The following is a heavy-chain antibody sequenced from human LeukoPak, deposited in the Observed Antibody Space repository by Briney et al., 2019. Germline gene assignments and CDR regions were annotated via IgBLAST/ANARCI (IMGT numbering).Heavy chain of an antibody. CDR1: GFTFSSYW. J-gene: IGHJ4*02. V-gene: IGHV3-7*01. CDR3: ARDMIIAVAGTSSDS. CDR2: IKQDGSEK. D-gene: IGHD6-19*01. Sequence: PGGSLRLSCAASGFTFSSYWMSWVRQAPGKGLEWVANIKQDGSEKYYVDSVKGRFTISRDNAKNPLYLQMNSLRAEDTAVYYCARDMIIAVAGTSSDSGGQGTLVTVSS.